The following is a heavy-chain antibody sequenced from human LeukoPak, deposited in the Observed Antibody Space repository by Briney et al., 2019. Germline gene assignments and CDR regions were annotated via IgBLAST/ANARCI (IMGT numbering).Heavy chain of an antibody. J-gene: IGHJ4*02. CDR1: GYSFTSYW. D-gene: IGHD3-10*01. V-gene: IGHV5-51*01. CDR3: TRHLRGSGTYPIDY. Sequence: GESLKISCKGFGYSFTSYWIGWVPQIPGKGLEWMGIFYPGDSDTRYSPSFQGQVTFSADKSINTAYLQWSSLKASDTAMYYCTRHLRGSGTYPIDYWGQGTLVTVSS. CDR2: FYPGDSDT.